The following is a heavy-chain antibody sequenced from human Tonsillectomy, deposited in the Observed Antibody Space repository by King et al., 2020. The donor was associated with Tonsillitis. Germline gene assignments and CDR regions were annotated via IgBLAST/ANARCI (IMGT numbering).Heavy chain of an antibody. Sequence: VQLVESGAEVKKPGASVKVSCKASGDTFTSYDINWVRQATGQGLEWMGWVNPNIGNTGYAQKFQGRVTMTRNTSISTAYMELSSLRSEDTAVYYCARAQYYDFWSGYYSYYYGMDVWGQGTTVTVSS. CDR1: GDTFTSYD. CDR2: VNPNIGNT. J-gene: IGHJ6*02. V-gene: IGHV1-8*01. CDR3: ARAQYYDFWSGYYSYYYGMDV. D-gene: IGHD3-3*01.